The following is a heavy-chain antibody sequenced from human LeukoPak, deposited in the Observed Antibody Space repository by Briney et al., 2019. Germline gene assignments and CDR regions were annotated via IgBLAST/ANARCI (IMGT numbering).Heavy chain of an antibody. CDR3: ARLRVNDSSGRIYFDY. Sequence: SETLSLTCSVSGYSISRGYHWGWIRQPPGKGLEWIGSVHRSGSTYYNPSLKSRVTISVDTSKNQFSLKLSSVTAADTAVYYCARLRVNDSSGRIYFDYWGQGTLVTVSS. J-gene: IGHJ4*02. D-gene: IGHD3-22*01. CDR2: VHRSGST. V-gene: IGHV4-38-2*02. CDR1: GYSISRGYH.